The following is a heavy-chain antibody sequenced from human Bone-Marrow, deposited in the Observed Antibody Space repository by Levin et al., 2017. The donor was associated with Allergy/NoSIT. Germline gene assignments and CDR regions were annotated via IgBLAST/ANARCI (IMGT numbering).Heavy chain of an antibody. D-gene: IGHD3-10*01. Sequence: PSETLSLTCAVYGGSFSGYYWSWIRQPPGKGLEWIGEINHSGSTNYNPSLKSRVTISVDTSKNQFSLKLSSVTAADTAVYYCARGRVLWFGYVAFDIWGQGTMVTVSS. J-gene: IGHJ3*02. CDR2: INHSGST. CDR3: ARGRVLWFGYVAFDI. CDR1: GGSFSGYY. V-gene: IGHV4-34*01.